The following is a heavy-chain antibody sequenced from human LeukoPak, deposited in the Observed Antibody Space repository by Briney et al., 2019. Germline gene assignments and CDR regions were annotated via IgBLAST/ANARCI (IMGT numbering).Heavy chain of an antibody. CDR3: TRVQYDFWSGYLST. CDR2: IRSKANSYAT. CDR1: GFTFSGSA. V-gene: IGHV3-73*01. D-gene: IGHD3-3*01. J-gene: IGHJ5*02. Sequence: GGSLRLSCAASGFTFSGSAMHWARQASGKGLEWVGRIRSKANSYATAYAASVKGRFTISRDDSKNTAYLQMNSLKTEDTAVYYCTRVQYDFWSGYLSTWGQGTLVTVSS.